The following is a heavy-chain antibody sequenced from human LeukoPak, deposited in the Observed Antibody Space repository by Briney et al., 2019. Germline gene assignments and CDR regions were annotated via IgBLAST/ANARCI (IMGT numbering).Heavy chain of an antibody. CDR2: IYYSGST. D-gene: IGHD1-26*01. J-gene: IGHJ5*01. Sequence: SETLSLTCTVSGGSISSYYWSWIQQPPGKGLEWIGYIYYSGSTNYNPSLKSRVTISVDTSKNQFSLKLSSVTAADTAVYYCAREGEGSSWFDYWGQGTLVTVSS. V-gene: IGHV4-59*01. CDR1: GGSISSYY. CDR3: AREGEGSSWFDY.